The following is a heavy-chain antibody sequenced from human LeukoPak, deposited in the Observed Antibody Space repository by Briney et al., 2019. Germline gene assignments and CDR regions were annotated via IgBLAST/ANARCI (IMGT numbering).Heavy chain of an antibody. CDR1: GYTFTSYG. CDR3: ARAWFGELSRYYYYYGMDV. J-gene: IGHJ6*02. D-gene: IGHD3-10*01. Sequence: ASVKVSCMASGYTFTSYGISWVRQAPGQGVEWMGWISAYNGNSNYAQKLQGRVTMTTDTSTSTAYMELKSLRSDDTAVYYCARAWFGELSRYYYYYGMDVWGQGTTVTVSS. V-gene: IGHV1-18*01. CDR2: ISAYNGNS.